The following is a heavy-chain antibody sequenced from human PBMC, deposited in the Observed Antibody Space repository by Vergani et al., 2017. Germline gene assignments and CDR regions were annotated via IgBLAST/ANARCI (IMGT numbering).Heavy chain of an antibody. CDR1: GGTFSSYA. J-gene: IGHJ3*02. Sequence: QVQLVQSGAEVKKPGSSVKVSCKASGGTFSSYAISWVRPAPGQGLEWMGGIIPIFGTANYAQKFQGRVPITADESTSTAYMELSSLRSEDTAVYYCARGASITIFVDDAFDIWGQGTMVTVSS. CDR2: IIPIFGTA. CDR3: ARGASITIFVDDAFDI. V-gene: IGHV1-69*01. D-gene: IGHD3-3*01.